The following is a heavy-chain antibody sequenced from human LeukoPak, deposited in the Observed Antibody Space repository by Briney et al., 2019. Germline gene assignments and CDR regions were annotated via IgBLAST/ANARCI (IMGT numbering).Heavy chain of an antibody. V-gene: IGHV1-69*04. CDR2: IIPILGIA. CDR3: ARSEVDTAMAGLTDY. Sequence: SVKVSCKASGGTFSSYAISWVRQAPGQGLEWMGRIIPILGIANYAQKLQGRVTMTTDTSTSTAYMELRSLRSDDTAVYYCARSEVDTAMAGLTDYWGQGTLVTVSS. J-gene: IGHJ4*02. CDR1: GGTFSSYA. D-gene: IGHD5-18*01.